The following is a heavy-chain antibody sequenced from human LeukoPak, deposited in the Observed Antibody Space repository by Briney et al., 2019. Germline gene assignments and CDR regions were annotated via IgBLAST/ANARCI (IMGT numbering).Heavy chain of an antibody. CDR2: ISWNSGSI. CDR1: GFIFNNYA. Sequence: SLRLSCAGSGFIFNNYAMHLVRQPPGKGLEWVSGISWNSGSIDYADSVKGRFTISRDNAKNSLYLQMNSLRVEDTAFYYCAKGNRRHYTSGPNPDSLHWGQGALVTVSS. J-gene: IGHJ4*02. V-gene: IGHV3-9*01. CDR3: AKGNRRHYTSGPNPDSLH. D-gene: IGHD6-19*01.